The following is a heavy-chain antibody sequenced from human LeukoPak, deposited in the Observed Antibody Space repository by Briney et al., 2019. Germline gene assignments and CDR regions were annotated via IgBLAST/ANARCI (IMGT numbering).Heavy chain of an antibody. V-gene: IGHV3-53*01. CDR2: IYSGGTT. J-gene: IGHJ4*02. CDR1: GFTVSNNF. Sequence: GGSLGLSCAASGFTVSNNFMSWVRQAPGKGLELVSLIYSGGTTKYADSVRGRFTISRDNSMNTLYLQMNSLRAEDTAVYYCARDQPVVTPLGYWGQGTLVTVSS. CDR3: ARDQPVVTPLGY. D-gene: IGHD4-23*01.